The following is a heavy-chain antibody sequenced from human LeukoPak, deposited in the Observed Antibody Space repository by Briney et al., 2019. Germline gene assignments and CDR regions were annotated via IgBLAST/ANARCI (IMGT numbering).Heavy chain of an antibody. V-gene: IGHV3-74*01. Sequence: GGSLRLSCAASGLTFSSHWMHWVRQAPGKGLVWVSRITNDGSSTTYADSVKGRFTISRDNAKNMLYLQVNSLRAEDTAVYYCAKEGDYYGMDVWGQGTTVTVSS. D-gene: IGHD3-16*01. CDR3: AKEGDYYGMDV. CDR1: GLTFSSHW. J-gene: IGHJ6*02. CDR2: ITNDGSST.